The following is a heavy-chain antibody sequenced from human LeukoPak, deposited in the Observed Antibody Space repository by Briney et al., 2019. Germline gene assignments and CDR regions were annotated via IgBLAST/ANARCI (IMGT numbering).Heavy chain of an antibody. CDR2: IKSDGSSI. V-gene: IGHV3-74*01. Sequence: GGSLRLSCAASGFTFSSYWMHWVRQAPGKGLVWVSRIKSDGSSISYADSVRGRFTISRDNAKSTLYLQMSSLRAEDTAVYYCARRDYGDYVRANDAFDIWGQGTMVTVSS. D-gene: IGHD4-17*01. CDR3: ARRDYGDYVRANDAFDI. CDR1: GFTFSSYW. J-gene: IGHJ3*02.